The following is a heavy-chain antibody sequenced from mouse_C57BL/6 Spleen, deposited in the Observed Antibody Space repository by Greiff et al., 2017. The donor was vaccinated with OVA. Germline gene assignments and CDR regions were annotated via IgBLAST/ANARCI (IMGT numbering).Heavy chain of an antibody. CDR2: INPNYGTT. V-gene: IGHV1-39*01. Sequence: VQLKESGPELVKPGASVKISCKASGYSFTDYNMNWVKQSNGKSLEWIGVINPNYGTTSYNQKFKGKATLTVDQSSSTAYMQLNSLTSEDSAVYYCARSGGGGDYGPYYFDYWGQGTTLTVSS. D-gene: IGHD1-1*02. J-gene: IGHJ2*01. CDR3: ARSGGGGDYGPYYFDY. CDR1: GYSFTDYN.